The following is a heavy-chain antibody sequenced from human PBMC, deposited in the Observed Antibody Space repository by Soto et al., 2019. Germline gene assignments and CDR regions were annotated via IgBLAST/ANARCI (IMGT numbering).Heavy chain of an antibody. CDR2: ISDGDGAT. V-gene: IGHV3-23*01. J-gene: IGHJ4*02. CDR1: GFAFSDYA. Sequence: EVHLLESGGGLVQPGGSLRLSCAASGFAFSDYAMTWVRQAPGKGLEWVSDISDGDGATHYADSVKGRFTISRDDSKNTLYLQMDSLRAEDAAAYYCAKGRTFFDFWGQGTLVTVSS. D-gene: IGHD3-16*01. CDR3: AKGRTFFDF.